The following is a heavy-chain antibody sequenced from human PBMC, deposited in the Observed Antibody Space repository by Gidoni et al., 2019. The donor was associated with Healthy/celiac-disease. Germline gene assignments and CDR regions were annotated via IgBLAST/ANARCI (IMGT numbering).Heavy chain of an antibody. CDR2: IIPIFGTT. CDR3: ARGQELRENYFDY. CDR1: GGTVSSYA. D-gene: IGHD1-7*01. Sequence: QVQLVQSGAEVKKPGSSVKVSCKASGGTVSSYALGWVRQAPGQGLEWLGGIIPIFGTTNYAQKFQGSVTITADESASSAYMELSSLRSEDTAVYYCARGQELRENYFDYWGQGTLVTVSS. J-gene: IGHJ4*02. V-gene: IGHV1-69*01.